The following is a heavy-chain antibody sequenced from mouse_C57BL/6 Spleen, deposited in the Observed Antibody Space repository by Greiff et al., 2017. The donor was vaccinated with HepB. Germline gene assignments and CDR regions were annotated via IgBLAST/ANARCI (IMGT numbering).Heavy chain of an antibody. D-gene: IGHD1-1*01. CDR2: INPNNGGT. Sequence: EVQLQQSGPELVKPGASVKIPCKASGYTFTDYNMDWVKQSHGKSLEWIGDINPNNGGTIYNQKFKGKATLTVDKSSSTAYMELRSLTSEDTAVYYCARWGVYYGSSYGWYFDVWGTGTTVTVSS. J-gene: IGHJ1*03. V-gene: IGHV1-18*01. CDR3: ARWGVYYGSSYGWYFDV. CDR1: GYTFTDYN.